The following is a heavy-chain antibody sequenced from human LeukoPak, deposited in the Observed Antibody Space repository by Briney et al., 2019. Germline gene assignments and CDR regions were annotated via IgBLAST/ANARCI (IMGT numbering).Heavy chain of an antibody. J-gene: IGHJ4*02. D-gene: IGHD6-19*01. Sequence: GGSLRLSCAASGITFSNAWMTWVRQAPGKGLEWVGRIYRNSNGETTDYGAPVKGRFTMSRDDSKNTLYLQMNSLKTEDTAVYYCTTYSSGSCLFWGQGTLVTVSS. CDR1: GITFSNAW. CDR2: IYRNSNGETT. CDR3: TTYSSGSCLF. V-gene: IGHV3-15*01.